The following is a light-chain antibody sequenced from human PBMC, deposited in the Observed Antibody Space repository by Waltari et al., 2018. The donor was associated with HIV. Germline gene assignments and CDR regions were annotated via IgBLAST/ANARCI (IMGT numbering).Light chain of an antibody. CDR1: QSIRGY. V-gene: IGKV1-39*01. CDR2: AAS. J-gene: IGKJ1*01. CDR3: QQTFGAPRT. Sequence: DIQMTQSPSSLSASVGDRVTFSCRASQSIRGYLNWYQHKPGKAPNLLIYAASHMQRGVPARFSASGSGTHFTLVISEVQPDDFATYYCQQTFGAPRTFGQGT.